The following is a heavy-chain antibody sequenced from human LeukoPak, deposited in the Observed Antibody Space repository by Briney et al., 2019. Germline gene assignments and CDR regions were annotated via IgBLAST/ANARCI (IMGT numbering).Heavy chain of an antibody. CDR1: GFSVSSNY. Sequence: GGSLRLSCAASGFSVSSNYMSWVRQAPGKGLEWVSVVYSGINIYYADSVKGRFTISRDNSKNTLYLQMNSLRVEDTAVYYCAKVAKYYYGSETYYFFEHWGQGTPVTASS. CDR2: VYSGINI. D-gene: IGHD3-10*01. V-gene: IGHV3-53*01. CDR3: AKVAKYYYGSETYYFFEH. J-gene: IGHJ4*02.